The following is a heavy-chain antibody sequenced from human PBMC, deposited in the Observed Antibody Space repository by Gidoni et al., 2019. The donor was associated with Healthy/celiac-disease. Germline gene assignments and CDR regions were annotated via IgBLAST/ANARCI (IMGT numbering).Heavy chain of an antibody. V-gene: IGHV3-21*01. J-gene: IGHJ6*03. D-gene: IGHD3-22*01. CDR2: ISGSISYI. Sequence: EVQLVESGGGLVKPGGSLRLSCAAPGFTFSSHSMNWAGQAQGKGLGWVSSISGSISYIYYADSVKGRFTISRDNAKNSLYLQMNSLRAEDTAVYYCARAFVRSSGYYPTYYYYYMDVWGKGTTVTVSS. CDR1: GFTFSSHS. CDR3: ARAFVRSSGYYPTYYYYYMDV.